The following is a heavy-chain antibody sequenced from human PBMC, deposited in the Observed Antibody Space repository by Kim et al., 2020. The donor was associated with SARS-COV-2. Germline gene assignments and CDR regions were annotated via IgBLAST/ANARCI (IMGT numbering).Heavy chain of an antibody. V-gene: IGHV4-39*01. J-gene: IGHJ4*02. CDR2: IYYSGST. D-gene: IGHD6-19*01. Sequence: SETLSLTCTVSGGSISSSSYYWGWIRQPPGKGLEWIGSIYYSGSTYYNPSLKSRVTISVDTSKNQFSLKLSSVTAADTAVYYCARTVGGLVRVGFDYWGQGTLVTVSS. CDR3: ARTVGGLVRVGFDY. CDR1: GGSISSSSYY.